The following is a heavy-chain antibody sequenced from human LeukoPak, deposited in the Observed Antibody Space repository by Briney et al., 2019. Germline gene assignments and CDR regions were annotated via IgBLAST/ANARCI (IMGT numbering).Heavy chain of an antibody. D-gene: IGHD3-10*01. J-gene: IGHJ4*02. V-gene: IGHV3-74*01. CDR2: INSDESST. CDR3: ARAEIYYYGSGIPNY. CDR1: GFTFSKSW. Sequence: GGSLRLSCAASGFTFSKSWMHWVRQAPGKGLDWVSRINSDESSTYYADSVKGRFTISRDNFKNTLYLQMNSLRAEDTAVYYFARAEIYYYGSGIPNYWGQGTLVTVSS.